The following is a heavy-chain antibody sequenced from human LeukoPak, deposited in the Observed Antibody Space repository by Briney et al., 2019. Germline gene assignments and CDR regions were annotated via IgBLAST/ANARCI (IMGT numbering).Heavy chain of an antibody. J-gene: IGHJ4*02. Sequence: GGSLRLSCAASGFSFSSHGMHWVRQAPGKGLEWVSAISGSGGSTYYADSVKGRFTISRDNSKNTLYLQMNSLRAEDTAVYYCAKDFMVDTAMVGYFDYWGQGTLVTVSS. D-gene: IGHD5-18*01. CDR3: AKDFMVDTAMVGYFDY. V-gene: IGHV3-23*01. CDR2: ISGSGGST. CDR1: GFSFSSHG.